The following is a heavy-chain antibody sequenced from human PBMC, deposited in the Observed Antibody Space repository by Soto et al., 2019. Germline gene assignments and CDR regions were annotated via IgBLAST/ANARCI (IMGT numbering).Heavy chain of an antibody. CDR2: IIPIFGTT. J-gene: IGHJ4*02. D-gene: IGHD1-26*01. V-gene: IGHV1-69*01. Sequence: QVQLVQSGAEVKKPGSSVKVSCKASGGTFSIYAITWVRQAPGQGLEWLGGIIPIFGTTDYARKCQGRVTITAAESTSTVFIELSSLTSEDTAVYYCARGVGVYDFDYWGQGTLVTVSS. CDR3: ARGVGVYDFDY. CDR1: GGTFSIYA.